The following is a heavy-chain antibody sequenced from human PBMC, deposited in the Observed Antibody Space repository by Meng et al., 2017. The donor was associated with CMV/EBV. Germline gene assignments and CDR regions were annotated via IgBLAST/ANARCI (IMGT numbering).Heavy chain of an antibody. Sequence: GGSLRLSCAASGFTVSSNYMSWVRQAPGKGLEWVSYISSSGSTIYYADSVKGRFTISRDNAKNSLYLQMNSLRAEDTAVYYCARDGPIVVVRGHYGMDVWGQGTTVTVSS. CDR2: ISSSGSTI. D-gene: IGHD2-2*01. J-gene: IGHJ6*02. CDR3: ARDGPIVVVRGHYGMDV. V-gene: IGHV3-11*04. CDR1: GFTVSSNY.